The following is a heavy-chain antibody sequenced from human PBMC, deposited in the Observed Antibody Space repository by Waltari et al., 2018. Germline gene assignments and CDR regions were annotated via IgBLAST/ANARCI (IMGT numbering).Heavy chain of an antibody. J-gene: IGHJ4*02. D-gene: IGHD3-3*01. CDR1: GYTFTSYG. CDR3: ATTSPYDFWSGYYGAD. V-gene: IGHV1-18*01. Sequence: QVQLVQSGAEVKKPGVSVKVSCKASGYTFTSYGISWVRQAPGQGLEWMGWISAYNGNTNYAQKLQGRVTMTTDTSTSTAYMELRSLRSDDTAVYYCATTSPYDFWSGYYGADWGQGTLVTVSS. CDR2: ISAYNGNT.